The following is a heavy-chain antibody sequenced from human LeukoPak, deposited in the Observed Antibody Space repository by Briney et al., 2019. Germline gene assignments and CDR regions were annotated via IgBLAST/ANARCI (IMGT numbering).Heavy chain of an antibody. J-gene: IGHJ5*02. CDR3: ARVPVGQYSYDS. Sequence: GGSLRLSCAASGFTFSSYAMSWVRQAPGKGLEWVSAISGSGGSTYYADSVKGRFTISRDNSKNTLYLQMNGLRAEDTAVYYCARVPVGQYSYDSWGQGSLVTVSS. V-gene: IGHV3-23*01. CDR1: GFTFSSYA. CDR2: ISGSGGST. D-gene: IGHD5-18*01.